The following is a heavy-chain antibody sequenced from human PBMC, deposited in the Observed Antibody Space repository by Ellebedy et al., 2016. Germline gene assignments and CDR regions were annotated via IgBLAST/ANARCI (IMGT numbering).Heavy chain of an antibody. J-gene: IGHJ4*02. CDR2: IYSGGSI. V-gene: IGHV3-53*01. CDR1: GFTVSSNY. D-gene: IGHD3-22*01. CDR3: ARDDYYDIFAWDY. Sequence: GESLKISXAASGFTVSSNYMSWVRQAPGKGLEWVSVIYSGGSIYYADSVKGRFTISRDNAKNSLYLQMNSLRDEDTAVYYCARDDYYDIFAWDYWGQGTLVTVSS.